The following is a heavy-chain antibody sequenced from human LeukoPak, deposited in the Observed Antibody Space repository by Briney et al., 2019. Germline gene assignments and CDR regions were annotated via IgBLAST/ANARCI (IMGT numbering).Heavy chain of an antibody. CDR2: IYYSGST. D-gene: IGHD3-3*01. Sequence: SETLSLTCTAAGGSISINNYYWGWIRQPPGKGLEWIGNIYYSGSTYYNPSLKSRVTISVDTSENQFSLKLSSVTAADTAVYYCARLPRYDFWSWGQGTLVTVSS. CDR1: GGSISINNYY. J-gene: IGHJ4*02. V-gene: IGHV4-39*01. CDR3: ARLPRYDFWS.